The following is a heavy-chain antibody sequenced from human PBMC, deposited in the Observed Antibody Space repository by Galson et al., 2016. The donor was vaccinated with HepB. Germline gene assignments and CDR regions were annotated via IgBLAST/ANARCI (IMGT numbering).Heavy chain of an antibody. V-gene: IGHV3-33*01. J-gene: IGHJ5*02. CDR3: ARDEFYGCSAYYSNWFDP. D-gene: IGHD3-22*01. Sequence: SLRLSCAASGFTFSSYGMHWVRQAPGKGLEWVAGIWYDGSNKYYADSVKGRFTISRDNSKNTLYLQMNSLRAEDTAVYYCARDEFYGCSAYYSNWFDPWGQGTLVTVSS. CDR2: IWYDGSNK. CDR1: GFTFSSYG.